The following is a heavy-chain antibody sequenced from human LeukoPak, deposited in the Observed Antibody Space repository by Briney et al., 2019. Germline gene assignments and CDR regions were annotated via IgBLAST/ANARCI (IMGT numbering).Heavy chain of an antibody. CDR3: ARDRLYYFDY. Sequence: PSETLSLTCTVSGGSISSYYWSWIRQPPGKGLEWIGYIYYSGTTNYNPSLKSRVTISVDTSKNQFSLNLSSVTAADTAVYYCARDRLYYFDYWRQGTLVTVSS. V-gene: IGHV4-59*01. CDR2: IYYSGTT. J-gene: IGHJ4*02. CDR1: GGSISSYY.